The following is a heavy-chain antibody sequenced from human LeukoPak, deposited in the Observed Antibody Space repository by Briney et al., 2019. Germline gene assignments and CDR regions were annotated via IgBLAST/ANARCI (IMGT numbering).Heavy chain of an antibody. CDR3: ARQYCSSTSCLDDFDY. CDR2: IYHSGST. D-gene: IGHD2-2*01. J-gene: IGHJ4*02. V-gene: IGHV4-38-2*01. Sequence: SETLSLTCAVSGYSISSGYCWGWIRQPPGKGLEWIGSIYHSGSTYYNPSLKSRVTISVDTSKNQFSLKLSSVTAADTAVYYCARQYCSSTSCLDDFDYWGQGTLVTVSS. CDR1: GYSISSGYC.